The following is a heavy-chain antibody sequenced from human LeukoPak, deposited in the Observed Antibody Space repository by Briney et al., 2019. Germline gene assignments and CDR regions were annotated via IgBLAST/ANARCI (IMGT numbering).Heavy chain of an antibody. V-gene: IGHV1-46*01. D-gene: IGHD3-16*01. CDR3: AREEEGGTFDY. Sequence: ASVKVSCKASGYTFTSYYIHWVRQAPGQGLEWMGIIHPSGGGTIYAQKFQGRVTMTRDTSTSTVYMELSSLRSDDTAVYYCAREEEGGTFDYWGQGTLVTVSS. CDR1: GYTFTSYY. CDR2: IHPSGGGT. J-gene: IGHJ4*02.